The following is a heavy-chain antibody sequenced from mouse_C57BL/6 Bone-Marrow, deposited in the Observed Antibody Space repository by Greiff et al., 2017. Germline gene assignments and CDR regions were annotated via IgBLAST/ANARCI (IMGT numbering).Heavy chain of an antibody. CDR2: IYPRSGNT. D-gene: IGHD2-10*02. V-gene: IGHV1-81*01. CDR1: GYTFTSYG. CDR3: AGVWSSWFAY. J-gene: IGHJ3*01. Sequence: VQRVESGAELARPGASVKLSCKASGYTFTSYGISWVKQRTGQGLEWIGEIYPRSGNTYYNEKFKGKATLTADKSSSTAYMELRSLTSEDSAVYFCAGVWSSWFAYWGQGTLVTVSA.